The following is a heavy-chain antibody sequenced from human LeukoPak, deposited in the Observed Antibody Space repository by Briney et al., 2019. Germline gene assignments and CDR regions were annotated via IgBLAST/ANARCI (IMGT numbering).Heavy chain of an antibody. V-gene: IGHV4-59*01. CDR2: IYYSGST. J-gene: IGHJ4*02. Sequence: SETLSLTCTVSGGSISGYYWTWIRQPPGEGLEWIGYIYYSGSTNYNPSLKSRITILVDTSNNQFSLRLSSVTAADTAVYYCARLRGNYFPDYWGQGTLVTVSS. D-gene: IGHD4-11*01. CDR1: GGSISGYY. CDR3: ARLRGNYFPDY.